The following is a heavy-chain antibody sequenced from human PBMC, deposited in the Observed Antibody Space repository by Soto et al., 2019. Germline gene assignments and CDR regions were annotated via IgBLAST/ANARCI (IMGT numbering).Heavy chain of an antibody. V-gene: IGHV3-49*04. CDR1: GFNFGDYA. D-gene: IGHD2-2*01. J-gene: IGHJ6*02. CDR2: IRSKAYGGTT. Sequence: PGGSLRLSCTASGFNFGDYAMSWVRQAPGKGLEWVGFIRSKAYGGTTEYAASVKGRFTISRDDSKSIAYLQMNSLKTEDTAVYYCTRVGGCSSTSCYYYYGMDVWGQGTTVTVSS. CDR3: TRVGGCSSTSCYYYYGMDV.